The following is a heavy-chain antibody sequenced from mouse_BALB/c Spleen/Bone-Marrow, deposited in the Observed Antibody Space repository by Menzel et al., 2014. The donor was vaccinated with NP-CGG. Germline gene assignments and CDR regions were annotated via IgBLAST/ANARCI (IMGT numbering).Heavy chain of an antibody. CDR1: GFNIKDTY. CDR3: ARLGYGSSLFAY. Sequence: EVQLQESGAELVKPGASVKLSCTASGFNIKDTYMHWVKRGPEQGLEWIGRIDPANGNTKYDPKFQGKATITADTSSNTAYLQLSSLTSEDTAVYYCARLGYGSSLFAYWGQGTLVTVSA. CDR2: IDPANGNT. V-gene: IGHV14-3*02. J-gene: IGHJ3*01. D-gene: IGHD1-1*01.